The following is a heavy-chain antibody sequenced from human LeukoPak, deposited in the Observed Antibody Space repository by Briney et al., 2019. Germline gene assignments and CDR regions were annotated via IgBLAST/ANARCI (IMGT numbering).Heavy chain of an antibody. D-gene: IGHD5-24*01. CDR1: GFTFNNYH. CDR3: ARAPSVRAVRGMATILRIKAEYYFDY. CDR2: LNRSNNYI. V-gene: IGHV3-21*01. Sequence: GGSESLPCGASGFTFNNYHENGPRQARGKAVECVSSLNRSNNYIYYLDSVKGRFTISRDNAKNSLYLQMNSLRAEDTAVYYCARAPSVRAVRGMATILRIKAEYYFDYWGQGTLVTVSS. J-gene: IGHJ4*02.